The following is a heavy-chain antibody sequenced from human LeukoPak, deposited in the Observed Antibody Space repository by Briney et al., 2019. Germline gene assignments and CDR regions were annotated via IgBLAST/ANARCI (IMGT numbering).Heavy chain of an antibody. CDR3: EKCDYYDRVGPPSSIEY. D-gene: IGHD3-22*01. J-gene: IGHJ4*03. CDR2: VSGSGDST. CDR1: ALTLSSSS. Sequence: GGSLRLSCVPYALTLSSSSMSWDRQAPGEGLEWVSAVSGSGDSTYYADSVKGRFTISRDNSTNTLYLQMNSLRAAATAVSYCEKCDYYDRVGPPSSIEYWGQGTLVTVSS. V-gene: IGHV3-23*01.